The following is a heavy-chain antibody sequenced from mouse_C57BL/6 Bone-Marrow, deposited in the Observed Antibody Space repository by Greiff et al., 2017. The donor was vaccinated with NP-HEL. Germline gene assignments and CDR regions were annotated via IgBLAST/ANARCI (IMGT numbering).Heavy chain of an antibody. CDR1: GFTFNTYA. V-gene: IGHV10-3*01. D-gene: IGHD2-5*01. Sequence: EVKLMESGGGLVQPKGSLKLSCAASGFTFNTYAMHWVRQAPGQGLEWVARISSTSSNYATYYADSVKDRFTISRAASPSMLYLQMNNLKTEDTAMYYCVRKGYSNYVEYAMDYWGQGTSVTVSS. J-gene: IGHJ4*01. CDR3: VRKGYSNYVEYAMDY. CDR2: ISSTSSNYAT.